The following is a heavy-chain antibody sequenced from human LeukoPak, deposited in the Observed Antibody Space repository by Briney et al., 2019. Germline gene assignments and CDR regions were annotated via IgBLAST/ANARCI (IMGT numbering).Heavy chain of an antibody. CDR3: ARAVYDSSGYLNWSDP. CDR2: IYYSGST. V-gene: IGHV4-59*01. D-gene: IGHD3-22*01. J-gene: IGHJ5*02. CDR1: GGSISSYY. Sequence: PSETLSLTCTVSGGSISSYYWSWIRQPPGEGLEWIGYIYYSGSTNYNPSLKSRVTISVDTSKNQFSLKLSSVTAADTAVYYCARAVYDSSGYLNWSDPWGQGTLVTVSS.